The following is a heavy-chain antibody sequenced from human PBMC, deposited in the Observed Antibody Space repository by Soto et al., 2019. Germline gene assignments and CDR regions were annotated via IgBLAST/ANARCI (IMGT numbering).Heavy chain of an antibody. V-gene: IGHV1-8*01. CDR2: MNPNSGNT. CDR1: GYTFTSYD. Sequence: QVQLVQSGAEVKKPGASVKVSCKASGYTFTSYDINWVRQATGQGVEWMGWMNPNSGNTGYAQKFQGRVTMTRNTSISTAYMELSSLRSEDTAVYYCARERGEFATGRFDTCGQGPLVTVSS. J-gene: IGHJ5*02. CDR3: ARERGEFATGRFDT. D-gene: IGHD2-21*01.